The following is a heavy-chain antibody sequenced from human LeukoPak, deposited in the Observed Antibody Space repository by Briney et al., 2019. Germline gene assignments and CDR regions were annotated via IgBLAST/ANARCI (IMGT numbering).Heavy chain of an antibody. CDR3: ARVTCSGGSCYVGLGIDY. J-gene: IGHJ4*02. CDR1: GFTFSHYG. Sequence: GGSLRLSCAASGFTFSHYGMHWVRQAPGKGLEWVAIIWYDGSKEYYEDSVKGRFTISRDNSKNTLYLQMNSLRAEDTAVYYCARVTCSGGSCYVGLGIDYRGQGTLVTVSS. D-gene: IGHD2-15*01. CDR2: IWYDGSKE. V-gene: IGHV3-33*01.